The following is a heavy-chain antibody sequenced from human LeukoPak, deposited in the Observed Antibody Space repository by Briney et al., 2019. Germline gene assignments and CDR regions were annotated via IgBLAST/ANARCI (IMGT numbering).Heavy chain of an antibody. D-gene: IGHD1-1*01. J-gene: IGHJ3*02. CDR3: ATLWQPRYAFDI. CDR2: INHSGST. Sequence: SETLSLTCTVSGGSINSGSHYWGWIRQPPGKGLEWIGEINHSGSTNYNPSLKSRVTISVDTSKNQFSLKLSSVTAADTAVYYCATLWQPRYAFDIWGQGTMVTVSS. CDR1: GGSINSGSHY. V-gene: IGHV4-39*01.